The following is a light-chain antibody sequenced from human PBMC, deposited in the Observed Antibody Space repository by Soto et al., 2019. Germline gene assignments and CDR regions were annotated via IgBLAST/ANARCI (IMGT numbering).Light chain of an antibody. V-gene: IGLV1-51*01. CDR1: SSNIGNNY. CDR2: DND. Sequence: QSALTQPPSVSAAPGQKVSISCSGSSSNIGNNYVSWYQHLPGTAPRLLIYDNDKRPSGIPDRFSGSKSGTSATLGITGLQTGDEADYYCVTSHSSLSPVVFGGGTQLTVL. CDR3: VTSHSSLSPVV. J-gene: IGLJ2*01.